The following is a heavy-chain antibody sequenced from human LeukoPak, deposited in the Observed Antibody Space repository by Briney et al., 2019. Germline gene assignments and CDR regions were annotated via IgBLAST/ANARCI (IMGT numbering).Heavy chain of an antibody. J-gene: IGHJ4*02. CDR2: INPNSGGT. V-gene: IGHV1-2*02. CDR1: GYTFTGYY. Sequence: ASVKVSCKASGYTFTGYYMHWVRQAPGQGLEWMGWINPNSGGTNYAQKFQGRVTMTRDTSISTAYMELSRLRSDDTAVYYCVRTFSQDDILTDDYWGQGTLVTVSS. D-gene: IGHD3-9*01. CDR3: VRTFSQDDILTDDY.